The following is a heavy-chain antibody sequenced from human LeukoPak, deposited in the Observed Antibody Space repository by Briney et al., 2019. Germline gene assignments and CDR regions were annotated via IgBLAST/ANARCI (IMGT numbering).Heavy chain of an antibody. CDR3: ARDRLHYGEYEKTFGY. J-gene: IGHJ4*02. D-gene: IGHD4-17*01. V-gene: IGHV3-21*01. Sequence: GGSLRLSCAASGFTFSSYSMNWVRQAPGKGLEWVSSISSSSSYIYYADPVKGRFTISRDNAKNSLYLQMDSLRAEDTAVYYCARDRLHYGEYEKTFGYWGQGTLVTVSS. CDR2: ISSSSSYI. CDR1: GFTFSSYS.